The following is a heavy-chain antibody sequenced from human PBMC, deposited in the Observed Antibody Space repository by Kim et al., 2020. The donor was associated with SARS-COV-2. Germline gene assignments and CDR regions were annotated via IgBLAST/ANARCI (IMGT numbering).Heavy chain of an antibody. D-gene: IGHD4-17*01. CDR3: ARDPTGTLHFFDC. J-gene: IGHJ4*02. Sequence: ADSVQGRLTISRDNSKNTLYLQMSSLRAEDTAVYYWARDPTGTLHFFDCWGQGTLLPDSS. V-gene: IGHV3-33*01.